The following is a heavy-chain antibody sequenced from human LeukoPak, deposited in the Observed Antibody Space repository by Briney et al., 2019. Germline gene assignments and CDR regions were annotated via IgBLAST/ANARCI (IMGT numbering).Heavy chain of an antibody. V-gene: IGHV1-2*02. J-gene: IGHJ4*02. CDR2: INPKSGGT. CDR3: ARPSGSYYRIFDY. CDR1: GYTFTGYY. D-gene: IGHD1-26*01. Sequence: ASVKVSCKASGYTFTGYYVHWVRQAPGQGLEWMGWINPKSGGTNYAQKFQGRVTMTRDTSISIAYMELSRLRSDDTAVYYCARPSGSYYRIFDYWGQGTLVTVSS.